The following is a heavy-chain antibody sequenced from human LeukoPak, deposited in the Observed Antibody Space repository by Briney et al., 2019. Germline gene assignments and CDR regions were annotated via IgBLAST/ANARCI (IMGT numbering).Heavy chain of an antibody. Sequence: ASVKVSCKASGYTFTSYDINWVRQATGQGLVWMGWMNPNSGNTGYAQKFQGRVTMTRNTSISTAYMELSSLRSEDTAVYYCARAPYYDISPNWFDPWGQGTLVTVSS. CDR1: GYTFTSYD. CDR3: ARAPYYDISPNWFDP. J-gene: IGHJ5*02. D-gene: IGHD3-9*01. CDR2: MNPNSGNT. V-gene: IGHV1-8*01.